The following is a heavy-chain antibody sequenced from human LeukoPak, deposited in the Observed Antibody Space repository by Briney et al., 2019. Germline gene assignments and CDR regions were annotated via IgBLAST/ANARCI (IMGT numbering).Heavy chain of an antibody. CDR2: INHSGST. CDR3: ARRFELDYVWGTYRYYFDY. J-gene: IGHJ4*02. Sequence: KPSETLSLTCAVYGGSFNNYYWTWIRQCPGKGLEWIGEINHSGSTNYNPSLKSRVTISVHTSKNQFSLKLTSATAADTAVYYCARRFELDYVWGTYRYYFDYWGQGTLVTVSS. CDR1: GGSFNNYY. V-gene: IGHV4-34*01. D-gene: IGHD3-16*02.